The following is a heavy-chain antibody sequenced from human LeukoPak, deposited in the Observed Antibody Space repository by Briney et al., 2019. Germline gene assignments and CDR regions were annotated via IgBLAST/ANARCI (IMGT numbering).Heavy chain of an antibody. Sequence: GGSLRLSCAASGFTFSDYDMHWVRQATGKGLEWVSAIGTAGDTYYTGSVKGRFAISRENAKNSLYLQMNSLRAGDTAVYYCARVAKERVGGVYYFDYWGQGTLVTVSS. CDR1: GFTFSDYD. V-gene: IGHV3-13*01. CDR2: IGTAGDT. CDR3: ARVAKERVGGVYYFDY. J-gene: IGHJ4*02. D-gene: IGHD1-1*01.